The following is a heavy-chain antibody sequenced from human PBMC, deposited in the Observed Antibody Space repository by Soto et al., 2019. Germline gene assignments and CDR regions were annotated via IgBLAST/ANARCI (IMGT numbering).Heavy chain of an antibody. V-gene: IGHV1-8*01. Sequence: QVQLVQSGAEVKKPGASVKVSCKASGYTFTSYDINWVRQATGQGLEWMGWMNPNSGNPGYAQKFQGRVTMTKNTSTSTAYMELSSLRSEDMAVYYCARSTNDYGDRHWGQGALVTVSS. J-gene: IGHJ4*02. CDR1: GYTFTSYD. CDR2: MNPNSGNP. CDR3: ARSTNDYGDRH. D-gene: IGHD4-17*01.